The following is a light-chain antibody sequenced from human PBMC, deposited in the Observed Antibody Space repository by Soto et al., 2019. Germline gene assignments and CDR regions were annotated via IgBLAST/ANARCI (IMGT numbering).Light chain of an antibody. V-gene: IGLV1-40*01. Sequence: QSVLTQPPSVSGAPGQSGTISCTGSSSNIGAGYDVHWYQQLPGTAPKLLIYGNSNRPSGVPDRFSGSKSGTSASLAITGLQAEDEADYYCQSYDSSLSVSLFGGGTQLTVL. CDR3: QSYDSSLSVSL. CDR2: GNS. CDR1: SSNIGAGYD. J-gene: IGLJ2*01.